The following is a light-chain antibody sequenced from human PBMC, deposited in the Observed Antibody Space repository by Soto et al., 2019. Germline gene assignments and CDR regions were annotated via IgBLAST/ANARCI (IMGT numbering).Light chain of an antibody. CDR3: QQYDKWPPWT. Sequence: EIVMTQSPATLSVSPGERATLSCRASQSVSSNLAWYQQKPGQAPRLVIYAASTRATGIPARFSGSGSGTEFTLTISSLQSEDFAVYYCQQYDKWPPWTFGQGTKVEIK. CDR1: QSVSSN. J-gene: IGKJ1*01. V-gene: IGKV3-15*01. CDR2: AAS.